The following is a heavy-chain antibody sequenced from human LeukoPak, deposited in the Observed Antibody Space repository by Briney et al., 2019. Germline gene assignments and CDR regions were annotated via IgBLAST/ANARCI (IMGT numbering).Heavy chain of an antibody. CDR2: ISYDGSNK. D-gene: IGHD2-15*01. CDR1: GFTFSSYA. CDR3: ARDMSGYCSGGRCYNMGYFDY. J-gene: IGHJ4*02. V-gene: IGHV3-30-3*01. Sequence: AGGSLRLSCAASGFTFSSYAMRWVRQAPGKGLEWVAVISYDGSNKYYADSVKGRFTISRDNSKNTLYLQMNSLRAEDTALYYCARDMSGYCSGGRCYNMGYFDYWGQGTLVTVSS.